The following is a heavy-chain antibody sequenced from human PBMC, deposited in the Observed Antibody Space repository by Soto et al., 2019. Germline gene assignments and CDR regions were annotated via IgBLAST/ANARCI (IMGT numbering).Heavy chain of an antibody. V-gene: IGHV3-21*01. D-gene: IGHD2-15*01. J-gene: IGHJ4*02. CDR2: ISSGSSNI. CDR3: ASTTVVAATFDF. CDR1: GFAFRSYN. Sequence: EVHLVESGGGLVKPGGSLTLSCAASGFAFRSYNMNWVRQAPGKGLEWVASISSGSSNIYYADSVKGRFTISRDNANNSLFLQMDSLRAEDSAVYYCASTTVVAATFDFWGQGTLVTVSS.